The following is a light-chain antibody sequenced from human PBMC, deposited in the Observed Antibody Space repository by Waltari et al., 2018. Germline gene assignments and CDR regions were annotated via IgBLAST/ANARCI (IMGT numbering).Light chain of an antibody. J-gene: IGLJ2*01. Sequence: SSELTQDPSVSVALGPTVRSTCQGDSLRRFYASWYQQRPGQAPILVLYGQNNRPSGIPDRFSGSTSGNTASLTITGAQAEDEADYYCHSRDTSSTRVFGGGTRLTV. CDR1: SLRRFY. CDR3: HSRDTSSTRV. CDR2: GQN. V-gene: IGLV3-19*01.